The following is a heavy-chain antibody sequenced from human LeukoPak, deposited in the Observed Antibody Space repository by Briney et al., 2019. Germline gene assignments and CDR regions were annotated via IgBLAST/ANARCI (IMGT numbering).Heavy chain of an antibody. CDR3: ARAPVTTCSGAYCYPFDY. J-gene: IGHJ4*02. Sequence: GGSLRLSCAASGFTFSSYEMNWVRQAPGKGLEWVSAISVSGNTYHADSVKGRFTISRDSSKNTLYLQMNRLRAEDAAVYYCARAPVTTCSGAYCYPFDYWGQGTLVTVSS. D-gene: IGHD2-21*01. CDR2: ISVSGNT. V-gene: IGHV3-23*01. CDR1: GFTFSSYE.